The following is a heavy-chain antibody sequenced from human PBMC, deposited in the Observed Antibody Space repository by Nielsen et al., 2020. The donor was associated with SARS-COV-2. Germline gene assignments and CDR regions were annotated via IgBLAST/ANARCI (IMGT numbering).Heavy chain of an antibody. CDR1: GFTFSSYS. CDR2: IRSSSSYI. D-gene: IGHD3-10*01. CDR3: ARTASARYYYGSGSYSDYYGMDV. V-gene: IGHV3-21*01. Sequence: GESLKISCAASGFTFSSYSMNWVRQAPGKGPEWVSSIRSSSSYIYYADSVKGRFTISRDNAKNSLYLQMNSLRAEDTAVYYCARTASARYYYGSGSYSDYYGMDVWGQGTTVTVSS. J-gene: IGHJ6*02.